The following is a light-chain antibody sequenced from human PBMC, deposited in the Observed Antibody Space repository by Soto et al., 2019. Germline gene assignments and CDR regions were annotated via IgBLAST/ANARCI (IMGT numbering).Light chain of an antibody. CDR3: QQYNSWPQT. J-gene: IGKJ1*01. Sequence: EVVMTQSPATLSVSPGERATLSCRASQSLRSSLAWYQQKPGQAPRLLIYGASTRATGIPARFSGSGSGTEFTLTISSLQSEDFAVYFCQQYNSWPQTFGQGTKVDIK. CDR1: QSLRSS. V-gene: IGKV3-15*01. CDR2: GAS.